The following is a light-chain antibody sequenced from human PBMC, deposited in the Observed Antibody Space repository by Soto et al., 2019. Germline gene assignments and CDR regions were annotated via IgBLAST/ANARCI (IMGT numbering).Light chain of an antibody. CDR1: QSVSSNY. CDR3: QQYGRSPMFT. CDR2: GAS. Sequence: ILLTQSPCTLSLSPGERATLSCRASQSVSSNYLAWYQQKPGQAPRLLIYGASRGAAGIPDRFTGSGSGTDFTLTINRLEPEDFAVYFCQQYGRSPMFTFGQGTKVDIK. V-gene: IGKV3-20*01. J-gene: IGKJ2*01.